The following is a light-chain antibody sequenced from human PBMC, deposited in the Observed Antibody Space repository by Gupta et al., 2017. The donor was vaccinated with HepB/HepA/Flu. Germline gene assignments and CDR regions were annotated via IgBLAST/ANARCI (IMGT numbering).Light chain of an antibody. Sequence: EIVMTQSPATLSLSPGERATLSCRASQSISSGWLSWYQQKPGQAPRLLIYGASTRAAGVPARFTGSGSGTDFTLTISSLQPEDFALYYCQQDYNSWTFGQGTRVEIK. V-gene: IGKV3/OR2-268*02. CDR2: GAS. J-gene: IGKJ1*01. CDR1: QSISSGW. CDR3: QQDYNSWT.